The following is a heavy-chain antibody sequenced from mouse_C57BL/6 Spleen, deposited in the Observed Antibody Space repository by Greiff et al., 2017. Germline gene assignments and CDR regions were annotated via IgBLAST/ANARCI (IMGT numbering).Heavy chain of an antibody. CDR1: GYAFSSYW. V-gene: IGHV1-80*01. J-gene: IGHJ4*01. D-gene: IGHD2-4*01. CDR2: IYPGDGDT. Sequence: QVQLQPSGAELVKPGASVTISCKASGYAFSSYWMNWVKQRPGKGLEWIGQIYPGDGDTNYNGKFKGQATLTADKSSSTAYMQLSSLTSEDSAVYFCASPYDYDGDYYAMDYWGQGTSVTVSS. CDR3: ASPYDYDGDYYAMDY.